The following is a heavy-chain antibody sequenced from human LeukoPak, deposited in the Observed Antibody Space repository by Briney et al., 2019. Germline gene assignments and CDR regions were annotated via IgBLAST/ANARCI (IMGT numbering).Heavy chain of an antibody. D-gene: IGHD5-18*01. CDR1: GFTFSSYG. J-gene: IGHJ4*02. CDR3: AKDQAGYSYGLDY. Sequence: GGSLRLSCAASGFTFSSYGMHWVRQAPGKGLEWVAVISCDGSNKYYADSVKGRFTISRDNSKNTLYLQMNSLRAEDTAVYYCAKDQAGYSYGLDYWGQGTLVTVSP. V-gene: IGHV3-30*18. CDR2: ISCDGSNK.